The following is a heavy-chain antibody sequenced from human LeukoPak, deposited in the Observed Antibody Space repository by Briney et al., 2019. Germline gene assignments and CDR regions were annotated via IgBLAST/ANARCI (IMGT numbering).Heavy chain of an antibody. CDR2: IIPILGIA. V-gene: IGHV1-69*04. CDR3: ATDLRGGSENY. J-gene: IGHJ4*02. D-gene: IGHD3-16*01. Sequence: ASVKVSCKASGGTFSSYAISWVRQAPGQGLEWMGRIIPILGIANYAQKFQGRVTMTEDTSTDTAYMELSSLRSEDTAVYYCATDLRGGSENYWGQGTLVTVSS. CDR1: GGTFSSYA.